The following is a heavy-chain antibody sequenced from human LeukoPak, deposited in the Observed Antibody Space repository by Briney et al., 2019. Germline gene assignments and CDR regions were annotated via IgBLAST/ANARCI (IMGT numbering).Heavy chain of an antibody. V-gene: IGHV3-21*01. Sequence: GGSLRLSCAASGFTFSSYSMNWVRQAPGKGLEWVSSISSSSSYIYYADSVKGRFTISRDNAKNSLYLQMNSLRAEDTAVYYCARGYPDCSGGSCYYHFDYWGQGTLVTVSS. CDR1: GFTFSSYS. CDR3: ARGYPDCSGGSCYYHFDY. J-gene: IGHJ4*02. CDR2: ISSSSSYI. D-gene: IGHD2-15*01.